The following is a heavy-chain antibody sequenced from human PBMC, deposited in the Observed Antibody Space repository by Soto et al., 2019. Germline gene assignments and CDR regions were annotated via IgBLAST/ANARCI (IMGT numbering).Heavy chain of an antibody. V-gene: IGHV4-30-2*01. CDR3: ARVRSGWGIDY. CDR1: GGSISSGGYS. CDR2: IYHSGST. J-gene: IGHJ4*02. D-gene: IGHD6-19*01. Sequence: QLHLQQSGSGLVKPSQTLSLTCAVSGGSISSGGYSWSWIRQPPEKGQNYIGYIYHSGSTYYNPSLKSRVTISVDRSKNQFSLKLNSVTAADTAVYYCARVRSGWGIDYWGQGSLVTVSS.